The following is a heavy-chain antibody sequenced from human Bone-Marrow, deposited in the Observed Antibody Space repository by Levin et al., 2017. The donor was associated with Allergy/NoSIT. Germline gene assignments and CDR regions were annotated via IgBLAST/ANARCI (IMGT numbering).Heavy chain of an antibody. V-gene: IGHV3-21*01. D-gene: IGHD2/OR15-2a*01. J-gene: IGHJ3*01. CDR3: VRGIIGDVRVAHKEAFDV. Sequence: ASVKVSCIVSGFTFSDYSIYWVRQAPGKGLEWISSISSDSSDLYYADSVKGRFTISRDNAKNSLNLQVSSLRAEDTAVYHCVRGIIGDVRVAHKEAFDVWGQGTMVTVSS. CDR2: ISSDSSDL. CDR1: GFTFSDYS.